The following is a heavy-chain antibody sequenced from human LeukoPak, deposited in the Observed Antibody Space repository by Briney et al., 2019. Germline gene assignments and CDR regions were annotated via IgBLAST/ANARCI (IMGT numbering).Heavy chain of an antibody. J-gene: IGHJ4*01. CDR2: IGISSGNT. D-gene: IGHD5-12*01. V-gene: IGHV3-11*06. CDR1: GLNFIDYS. CDR3: ARDHRYAFDN. Sequence: GGSLRLSCAASGLNFIDYSMSWVRQAPGKGLEWISYIGISSGNTKYADSVKGRFTISRDKARNSLYLQMNSLRVEDTAVYYCARDHRYAFDNWGHGTLVTVSS.